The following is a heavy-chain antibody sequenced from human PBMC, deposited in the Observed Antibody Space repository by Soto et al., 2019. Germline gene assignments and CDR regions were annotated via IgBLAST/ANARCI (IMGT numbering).Heavy chain of an antibody. CDR1: GGTFSSYA. J-gene: IGHJ4*02. CDR3: ARTSGWINSNYYFDY. CDR2: IIPIFGTA. D-gene: IGHD6-19*01. Sequence: QVQLVQSGAEVKKPGSSVKVSCKASGGTFSSYAISLVRQAPGQGLVWMGGIIPIFGTANYAQKFQGRVTITADESTSTGYMELSSLRSEDTAVYYCARTSGWINSNYYFDYWGQGTLVTASS. V-gene: IGHV1-69*01.